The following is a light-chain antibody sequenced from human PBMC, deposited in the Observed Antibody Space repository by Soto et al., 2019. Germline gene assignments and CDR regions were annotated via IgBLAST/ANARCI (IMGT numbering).Light chain of an antibody. CDR1: QSVSSTY. Sequence: EIVLTQSPGTLSLSPGERATLSCRASQSVSSTYLTWYQQKPGRAPRVLIYGASNRATGIPDRFSGSGSGTDFTLTITRLEPEDFAVYFCQQYGSSPRTFGQGTRLEIK. CDR2: GAS. J-gene: IGKJ5*01. V-gene: IGKV3-20*01. CDR3: QQYGSSPRT.